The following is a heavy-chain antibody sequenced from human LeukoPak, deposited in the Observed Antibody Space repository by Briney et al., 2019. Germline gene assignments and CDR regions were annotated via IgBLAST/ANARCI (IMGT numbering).Heavy chain of an antibody. CDR3: ARDFRDILTGYDAFDI. D-gene: IGHD3-9*01. CDR1: GFTVSSNY. J-gene: IGHJ3*02. Sequence: GGSLRLSCAASGFTVSSNYMSWVRQAPGKGLEWVSVIYSGGSTYYADSVKGRFTISRDNSKNTLYLQMNSLRAEDTAVYYCARDFRDILTGYDAFDIWGQGTMVTVSS. V-gene: IGHV3-66*01. CDR2: IYSGGST.